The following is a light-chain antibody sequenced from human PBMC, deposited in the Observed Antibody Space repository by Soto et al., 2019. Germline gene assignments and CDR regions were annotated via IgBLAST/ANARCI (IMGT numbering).Light chain of an antibody. J-gene: IGKJ4*01. CDR3: QHLNSYPRALS. CDR2: AAS. V-gene: IGKV1-9*01. CDR1: QGISSH. Sequence: DIQLTQSPAFLSASLGDRVTISCRASQGISSHLAWYQQKPGKAPELLIYAASTLQSGVPSRFSGSGSGTEFTLTISSLQPADFATYFCQHLNSYPRALSFGGGTQVEIK.